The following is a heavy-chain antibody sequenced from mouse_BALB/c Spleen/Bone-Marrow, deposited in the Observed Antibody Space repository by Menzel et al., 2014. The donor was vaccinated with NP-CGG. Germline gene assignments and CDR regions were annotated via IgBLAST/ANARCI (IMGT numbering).Heavy chain of an antibody. J-gene: IGHJ4*01. CDR3: ARLGYYGMMAF. V-gene: IGHV4-1*02. D-gene: IGHD1-1*01. CDR2: INPESNTI. CDR1: GFDFSRYW. Sequence: EVMLVESGGGLVQPGGSLKLSCAVSGFDFSRYWMSWVRQAPGKGPEWIGEINPESNTINYTPSLKDKFIISRDNAKNTLYPQMSKVRSEDTALYYCARLGYYGMMAFWGQGTSVTVSS.